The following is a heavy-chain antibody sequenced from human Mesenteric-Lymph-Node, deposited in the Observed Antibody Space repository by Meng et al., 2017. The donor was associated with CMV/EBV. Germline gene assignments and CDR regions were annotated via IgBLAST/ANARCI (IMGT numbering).Heavy chain of an antibody. CDR2: INPNSGGT. CDR3: ARDQSPDNWNYAYYFDY. V-gene: IGHV1-2*02. Sequence: ASVKVSCKASGYTFTGYYMHLVRQAPGQGLEWKGWINPNSGGTNYAQKFQGRVTMTRDTSISTAYMELSSLRSDDTAVYYCARDQSPDNWNYAYYFDYWGQGTLVTVSS. J-gene: IGHJ4*02. D-gene: IGHD1-7*01. CDR1: GYTFTGYY.